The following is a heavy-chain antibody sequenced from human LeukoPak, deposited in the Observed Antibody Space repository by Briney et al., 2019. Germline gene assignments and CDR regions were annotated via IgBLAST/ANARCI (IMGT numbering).Heavy chain of an antibody. J-gene: IGHJ6*03. CDR1: GGSISSGDYY. CDR3: ARARTGGRGYYYYYYMDV. D-gene: IGHD3-16*01. V-gene: IGHV4-30-4*08. CDR2: IYYSGST. Sequence: PSQTLSLTCTVSGGSISSGDYYWSWIRQPPGKGLEWTGYIYYSGSTYYNPSLKSRVTISVDTSKNQFSLKLSSVTAADTALYYCARARTGGRGYYYYYYMDVWGKGTTVTVSS.